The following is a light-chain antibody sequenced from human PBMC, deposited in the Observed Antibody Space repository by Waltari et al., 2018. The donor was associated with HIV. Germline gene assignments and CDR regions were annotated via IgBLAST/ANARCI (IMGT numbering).Light chain of an antibody. J-gene: IGLJ3*02. CDR1: SSDVGSYNL. Sequence: QSALTQPASVSASHGQSITISCTGTSSDVGSYNLVSWYQQHPGKAPKLMIYEVSKRPSGVSNHFSGSKSGNTASLTISELQAEDEADYCCCSYAGSNTWVFGGGTKLTVL. V-gene: IGLV2-23*02. CDR3: CSYAGSNTWV. CDR2: EVS.